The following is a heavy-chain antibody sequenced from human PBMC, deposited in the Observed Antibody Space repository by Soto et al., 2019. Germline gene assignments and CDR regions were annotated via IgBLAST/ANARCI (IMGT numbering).Heavy chain of an antibody. CDR2: IYPTGST. D-gene: IGHD3-10*01. V-gene: IGHV4-30-2*06. Sequence: PSETLSLTCTVSGGSISSGGYSWNWIRQSPEKGLEWLGCIYPTGSTYYHPSLKSRVTISIDTSRNQFSLNLTSVTAADTAVYYCARAPPGPSPRWVLWGQGTRVTV. CDR3: ARAPPGPSPRWVL. J-gene: IGHJ6*02. CDR1: GGSISSGGYS.